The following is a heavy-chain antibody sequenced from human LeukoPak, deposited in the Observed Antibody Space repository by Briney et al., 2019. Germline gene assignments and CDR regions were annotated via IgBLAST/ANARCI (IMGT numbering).Heavy chain of an antibody. CDR1: GFTFSSYA. J-gene: IGHJ6*02. D-gene: IGHD3-3*01. CDR3: AKDAHDSRGSGRNYYYYGMDV. V-gene: IGHV3-23*01. CDR2: ISGSGGST. Sequence: PGGSLRLSCAASGFTFSSYAMSWVRQAPGKGLEWVSAISGSGGSTYYADSVKGRFTISRDNSKNTLYLQMNSLRAEDTAVYYCAKDAHDSRGSGRNYYYYGMDVRGQGTTVTVSS.